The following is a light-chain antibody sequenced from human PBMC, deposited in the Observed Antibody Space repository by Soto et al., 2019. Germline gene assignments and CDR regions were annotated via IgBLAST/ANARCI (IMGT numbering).Light chain of an antibody. V-gene: IGKV2-28*01. CDR3: MQALQTKGWT. CDR2: LGS. J-gene: IGKJ1*01. Sequence: DIVMTQSPLSLPVTPGEPASISCRSSQSLLHSNGYNYLDWYLQKPGQSPQLLIYLGSNRASGVPDRFSGSGSGTDFTLKISRVEAEDVGVYYCMQALQTKGWTFDQGTKVEIK. CDR1: QSLLHSNGYNY.